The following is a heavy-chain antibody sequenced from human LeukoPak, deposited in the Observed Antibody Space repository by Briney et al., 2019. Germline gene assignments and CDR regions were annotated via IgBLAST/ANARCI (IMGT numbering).Heavy chain of an antibody. J-gene: IGHJ6*02. D-gene: IGHD5-12*01. Sequence: PGGSLRLSCAASGFTFSSYWMSWVRQAPGKGLEWVANIKQDGSEKYYVDSVKGRFTISRDNAKNSLYLQMNSLRAEDTAVYYCARNGGYELYYYYYYGMDVWGQGTTVTVSS. CDR2: IKQDGSEK. CDR3: ARNGGYELYYYYYYGMDV. V-gene: IGHV3-7*01. CDR1: GFTFSSYW.